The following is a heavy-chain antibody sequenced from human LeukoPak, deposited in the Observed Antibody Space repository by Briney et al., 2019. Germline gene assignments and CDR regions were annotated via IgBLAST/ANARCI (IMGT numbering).Heavy chain of an antibody. CDR2: IYSGGST. J-gene: IGHJ6*03. CDR3: AKDKGAAAYYYYYMDV. CDR1: GFTLSSNY. V-gene: IGHV3-53*05. D-gene: IGHD6-13*01. Sequence: GGSLRLSCAASGFTLSSNYMSWVRQAPGKGLEWVSVIYSGGSTYYADSVKGRFTISRDNSKNTLYLQMNSLRAEDTAVYYCAKDKGAAAYYYYYMDVWGKGTTVTVSS.